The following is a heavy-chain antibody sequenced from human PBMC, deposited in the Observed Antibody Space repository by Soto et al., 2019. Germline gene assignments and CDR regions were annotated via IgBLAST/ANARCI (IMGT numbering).Heavy chain of an antibody. D-gene: IGHD6-13*01. J-gene: IGHJ6*03. Sequence: QVQLVQSGAEVKKPGASVKVSCKASGYIFTSYDINWVRQATGQGLEWVGWMNPKSGNTGYAQKFEGRVTMTRNTSISTAYMELSSLRSEDTAVYYCARAPAYSSTWDFYYYYMEVWGNGTTVAVS. CDR2: MNPKSGNT. V-gene: IGHV1-8*01. CDR1: GYIFTSYD. CDR3: ARAPAYSSTWDFYYYYMEV.